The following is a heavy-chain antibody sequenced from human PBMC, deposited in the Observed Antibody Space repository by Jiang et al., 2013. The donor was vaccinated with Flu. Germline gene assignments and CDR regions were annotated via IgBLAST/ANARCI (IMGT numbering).Heavy chain of an antibody. CDR3: ARGHGDYVGVNNWFDS. V-gene: IGHV5-51*03. Sequence: VQLVESGAEVKKPGDSLKISCKGFGYKFSNYWIAWVRQMPGRGLEWMGYIYPGGSDTTYSPSFEGQITFSADKSINTAFLQWNSLKASDTAMYYCARGHGDYVGVNNWFDSWGQGTLVTVSS. CDR1: GYKFSNYW. CDR2: IYPGGSDT. D-gene: IGHD4-17*01. J-gene: IGHJ5*01.